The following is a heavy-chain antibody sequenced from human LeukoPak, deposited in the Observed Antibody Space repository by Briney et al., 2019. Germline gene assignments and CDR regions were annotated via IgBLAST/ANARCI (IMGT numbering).Heavy chain of an antibody. Sequence: GGSQRLSCAASGFSFSCCGMHWVRQAPGKGLERVAVISYDGTYKNYADSVKGRFTISRDISSNTLYLQMNSLRPEDTAVYYCVRSQYSFDHWGQGTLVTVSS. D-gene: IGHD2/OR15-2a*01. V-gene: IGHV3-30*03. J-gene: IGHJ4*02. CDR3: VRSQYSFDH. CDR2: ISYDGTYK. CDR1: GFSFSCCG.